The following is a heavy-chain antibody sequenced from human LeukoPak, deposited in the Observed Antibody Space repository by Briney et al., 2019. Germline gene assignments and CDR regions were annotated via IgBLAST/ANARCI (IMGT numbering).Heavy chain of an antibody. CDR1: GFTFSNYW. D-gene: IGHD6-13*01. CDR3: VRDLSSSWYYFDY. Sequence: GGSLRLSCAASGFTFSNYWMHWVRQAPGKGLVWVSRINGDESSISYADSVKGRFTISSDNAKDTLYLQMNSLRAEDTALYYCVRDLSSSWYYFDYWGQGTLVTVSS. J-gene: IGHJ4*02. V-gene: IGHV3-74*01. CDR2: INGDESSI.